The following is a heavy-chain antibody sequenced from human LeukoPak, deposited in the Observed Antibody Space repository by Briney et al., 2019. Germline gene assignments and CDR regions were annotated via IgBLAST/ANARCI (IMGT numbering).Heavy chain of an antibody. CDR1: GFTFSSYA. V-gene: IGHV3-23*01. D-gene: IGHD3-22*01. CDR2: ISGSGGST. CDR3: AKAGYDSSGYYYSH. Sequence: GGSLRLSCAASGFTFSSYAMSWVRQAPGKGLEWVSAISGSGGSTYYADSVKGRFTISRDNSKNTLYLQMNSLRAEDTAVYYCAKAGYDSSGYYYSHWGQGTLVTVSS. J-gene: IGHJ4*02.